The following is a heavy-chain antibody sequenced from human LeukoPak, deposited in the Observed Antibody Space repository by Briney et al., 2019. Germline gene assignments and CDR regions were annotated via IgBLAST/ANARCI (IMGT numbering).Heavy chain of an antibody. J-gene: IGHJ4*02. CDR2: ISSSSSYI. CDR3: AKDRGYSGYEGDHDY. D-gene: IGHD5-12*01. CDR1: GFTFSSYS. V-gene: IGHV3-21*01. Sequence: KPGGSLRLSCAASGFTFSSYSMNWVRQAPGKGLEWVSSISSSSSYIYYADSVKGRFTISRDNAKNSLYLQMNSLRAEDTAVYYCAKDRGYSGYEGDHDYWGQGTLVTVSS.